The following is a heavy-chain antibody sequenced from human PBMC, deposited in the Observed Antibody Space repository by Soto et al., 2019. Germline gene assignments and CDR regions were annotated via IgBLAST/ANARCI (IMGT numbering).Heavy chain of an antibody. CDR2: ISAYNNNA. CDR3: ARDWGCSGGSCYDAFDI. V-gene: IGHV1-18*01. Sequence: QVQLVQSGAEVKKPGASVTVSCKASRYTFTTYGISWVRHAPGQGLEWMGWISAYNNNAKYAQKLQGRVTMTTDTSTSTAYMELRSLRSDDTAVYYCARDWGCSGGSCYDAFDIWGQGTMVTVSS. CDR1: RYTFTTYG. J-gene: IGHJ3*02. D-gene: IGHD2-15*01.